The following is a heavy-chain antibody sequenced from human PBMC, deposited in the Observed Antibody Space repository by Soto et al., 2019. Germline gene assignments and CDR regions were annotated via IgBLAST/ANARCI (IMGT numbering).Heavy chain of an antibody. V-gene: IGHV4-59*01. CDR3: ARAMGDWGTYYYYGMDV. Sequence: SETLSLTCTVSGDSISSNYWSWIRQHPGKGLEWIGYIYYSGATNYNPSLKSRVTISVDTSKNQFSLKLNSVTAADTAVCYCARAMGDWGTYYYYGMDVWGQGTTVTVSS. CDR2: IYYSGAT. J-gene: IGHJ6*02. CDR1: GDSISSNY. D-gene: IGHD3-16*01.